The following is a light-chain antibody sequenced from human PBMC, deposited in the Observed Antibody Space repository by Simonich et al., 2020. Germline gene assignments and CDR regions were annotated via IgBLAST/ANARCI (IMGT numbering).Light chain of an antibody. CDR2: LGS. CDR3: LQALQTPWT. CDR1: QILLHSNGYNY. Sequence: DIVMTQSPLSLPVTPGEPASISCRSSQILLHSNGYNYLDWYLQKPGQSPQLLIYLGSNRASGVPERFSGSGSGTDFTLKISRVEAEDVGVYYCLQALQTPWTFGQGTKVEIK. V-gene: IGKV2-28*01. J-gene: IGKJ1*01.